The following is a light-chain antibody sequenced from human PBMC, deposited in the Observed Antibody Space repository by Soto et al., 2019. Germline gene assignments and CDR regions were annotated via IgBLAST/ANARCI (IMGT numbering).Light chain of an antibody. CDR1: QSVSSY. CDR3: HQRSNWPIT. CDR2: AAS. V-gene: IGKV3-11*01. J-gene: IGKJ5*01. Sequence: EIVLTQSPATLSLSPGERATLSCRASQSVSSYLAWYQQKPGQAPRLLIYAASNRATGIPARFSGSGSGTDYTLTISSLEPEDFAVYYCHQRSNWPITFGRGTRLEIK.